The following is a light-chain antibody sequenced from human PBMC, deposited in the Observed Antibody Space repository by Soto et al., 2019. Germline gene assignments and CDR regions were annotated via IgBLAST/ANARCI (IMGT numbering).Light chain of an antibody. V-gene: IGKV4-1*01. J-gene: IGKJ4*01. CDR1: QSVLYSSNDKNY. CDR2: WAS. Sequence: DIVMTQAPDSLAVSLGERATLNCKSSQSVLYSSNDKNYLAWYQQKPGQPPKLLIYWASTRESGVPDRFSGSGSGTDFTLTISSLQAEDVAVYYCQQYYRTPLTFGGGTKVDIK. CDR3: QQYYRTPLT.